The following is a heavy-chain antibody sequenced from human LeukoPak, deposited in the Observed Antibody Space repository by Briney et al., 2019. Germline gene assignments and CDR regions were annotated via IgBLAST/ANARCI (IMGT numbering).Heavy chain of an antibody. Sequence: GGSLRLSCAASGFTFSSYGMHWVRQAPGKGLEWVAVISYDGSNKYYADSVKGRFTISRDNSKNTLYLQMNSLRAEDTAVYYCAKVVVATITDAFDIWGQGTMVTVSS. CDR1: GFTFSSYG. CDR2: ISYDGSNK. D-gene: IGHD5-12*01. V-gene: IGHV3-30*18. J-gene: IGHJ3*02. CDR3: AKVVVATITDAFDI.